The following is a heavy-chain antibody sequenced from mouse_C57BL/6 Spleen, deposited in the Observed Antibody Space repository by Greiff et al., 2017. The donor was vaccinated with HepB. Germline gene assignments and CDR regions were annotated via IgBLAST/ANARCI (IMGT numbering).Heavy chain of an antibody. CDR3: ARMDFLRSTYWHFDV. CDR2: IYPGDGDT. J-gene: IGHJ1*03. D-gene: IGHD5-5*01. Sequence: QVQLQQSGAELVKPGASVKISCKASGYAFSSYWMNWVKQRPGKGLEWIGQIYPGDGDTNYNGKFKGKATLTADKSSSKAYMQLSSLTSEDSAVYFCARMDFLRSTYWHFDVWGTGTAVTVSS. V-gene: IGHV1-80*01. CDR1: GYAFSSYW.